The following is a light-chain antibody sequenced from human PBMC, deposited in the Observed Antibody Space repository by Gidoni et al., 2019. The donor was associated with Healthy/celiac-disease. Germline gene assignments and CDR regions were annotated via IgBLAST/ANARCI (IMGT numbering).Light chain of an antibody. J-gene: IGKJ1*01. CDR3: QQYGSSRT. CDR1: QSVSSSY. Sequence: EIVLTQSPGTLSLSPGERATLSCRASQSVSSSYLAWYQQKPGQAPRLLIYGASSRATGIPDRFSVSGSGTDFTLTISRLAPEYFALYYCQQYGSSRTFXPXTKVEIK. V-gene: IGKV3-20*01. CDR2: GAS.